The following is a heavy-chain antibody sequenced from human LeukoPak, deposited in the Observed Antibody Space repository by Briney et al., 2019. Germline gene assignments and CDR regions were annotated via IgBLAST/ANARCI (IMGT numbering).Heavy chain of an antibody. D-gene: IGHD3-16*01. Sequence: GGSLRLSCAASGFTFNNYFMSWVRQAPGKGLEWVAHIKEDGTEKYYVDSVKGRFTISRDNAKNSLYLQMSNLRAEDTAVYFCARGGGLDVWGQGATVTVSS. V-gene: IGHV3-7*03. CDR1: GFTFNNYF. CDR2: IKEDGTEK. J-gene: IGHJ6*02. CDR3: ARGGGLDV.